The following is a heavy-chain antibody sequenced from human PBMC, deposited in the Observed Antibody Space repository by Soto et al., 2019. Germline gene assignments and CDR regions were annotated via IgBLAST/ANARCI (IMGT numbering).Heavy chain of an antibody. CDR3: ATDLFYDSSLYY. V-gene: IGHV3-7*01. Sequence: PGGSLRLSCAASGFTFSSYWMSWVRQAPGKGLEWVANIKQDGSEKYYVDSVKGRFTISRDNSKNTLYLQMNSLRAEDTAVYYCATDLFYDSSLYYWGQGTLVTVSS. D-gene: IGHD3-22*01. CDR1: GFTFSSYW. CDR2: IKQDGSEK. J-gene: IGHJ4*02.